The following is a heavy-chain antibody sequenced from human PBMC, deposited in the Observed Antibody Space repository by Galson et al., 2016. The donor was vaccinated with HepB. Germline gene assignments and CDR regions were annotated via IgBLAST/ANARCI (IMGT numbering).Heavy chain of an antibody. D-gene: IGHD3-3*01. CDR2: IDPHNSKT. J-gene: IGHJ6*03. V-gene: IGHV1-18*04. CDR3: ARDRFLGYDYYMDV. Sequence: SVKVSCKASGYTFTSYGISWVRQTPGQGLEWMGWIDPHNSKTNYAQKLQGRLTLTTDTSTNTAYMELRSLFSDGTAVYYCARDRFLGYDYYMDVWGQGTTVTVSS. CDR1: GYTFTSYG.